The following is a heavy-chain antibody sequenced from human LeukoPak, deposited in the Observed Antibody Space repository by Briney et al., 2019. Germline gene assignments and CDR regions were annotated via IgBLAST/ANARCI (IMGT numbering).Heavy chain of an antibody. V-gene: IGHV5-51*01. Sequence: GESLKISCKGSGYSFTTYWIAWVRPTPGKGLEWMGIIYPGDSDTRYSPSFQGQVTISADKSMRVAYLQWTSLKASDTAMYYCAWSVSGATFDYWGQGTLVTVSS. CDR2: IYPGDSDT. CDR3: AWSVSGATFDY. D-gene: IGHD6-19*01. CDR1: GYSFTTYW. J-gene: IGHJ4*02.